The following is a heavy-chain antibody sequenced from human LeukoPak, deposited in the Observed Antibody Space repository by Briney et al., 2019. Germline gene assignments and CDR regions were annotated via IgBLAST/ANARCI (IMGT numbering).Heavy chain of an antibody. CDR1: GFTFSSYG. CDR2: IKQDGSEK. J-gene: IGHJ6*03. V-gene: IGHV3-7*01. D-gene: IGHD4-17*01. CDR3: ARDSTTVTIYYYYYYMDV. Sequence: PGGSLRLSCAASGFTFSSYGMSWVRKAPGKGLEGVANIKQDGSEKYYVDSVKGRFTISRDNAKNSLYLQMNSLRAEDTAVYYCARDSTTVTIYYYYYYMDVWGKGTTVTVSS.